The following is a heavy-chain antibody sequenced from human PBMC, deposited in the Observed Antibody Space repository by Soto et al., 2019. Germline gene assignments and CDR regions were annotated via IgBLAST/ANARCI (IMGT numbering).Heavy chain of an antibody. CDR1: GYTFTCYG. CDR3: ARDTDIGPGYYYNGMKF. Sequence: ASVKVSCKASGYTFTCYGISWVLQAPGQGLEWMGWISAYNGNTNYAQKLQCRVTMTTDTSTSTAYMEPRSLRSGDTAVNYCARDTDIGPGYYYNGMKFRHRGPTIT. CDR2: ISAYNGNT. D-gene: IGHD2-15*01. J-gene: IGHJ6*02. V-gene: IGHV1-18*01.